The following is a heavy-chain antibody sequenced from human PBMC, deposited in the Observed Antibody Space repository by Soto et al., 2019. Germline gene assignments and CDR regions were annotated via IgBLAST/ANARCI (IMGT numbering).Heavy chain of an antibody. CDR3: ARDHLLYYDYVWGRDGGLYGMDV. V-gene: IGHV4-61*01. CDR2: IYHTGRT. Sequence: PSETLSLTCTVSGGSVNSDNYYWSWIRQPPGKGLEWIGYIYHTGRTNYNPSLMSRVTISLDTSRNQFSLKLSSVTAADTAVYYCARDHLLYYDYVWGRDGGLYGMDVWGQGTTVTVSS. J-gene: IGHJ6*02. D-gene: IGHD3-16*01. CDR1: GGSVNSDNYY.